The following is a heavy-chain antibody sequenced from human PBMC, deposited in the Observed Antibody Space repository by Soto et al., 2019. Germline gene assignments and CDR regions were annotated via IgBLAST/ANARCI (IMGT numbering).Heavy chain of an antibody. D-gene: IGHD3-3*01. CDR3: AHRVLRTVFGLVTTTAIYFDF. CDR2: IYWDDDK. Sequence: QITLNESGPTVVRPTETLTLTCRFSGFSLTTSGVGVGWIRQSPGKAPEWLALIYWDDDKRYSASLKGRLTITKDTSKNQVVLTVSALDPTDTATYYCAHRVLRTVFGLVTTTAIYFDFWGQGTPVAVSS. J-gene: IGHJ4*02. CDR1: GFSLTTSGVG. V-gene: IGHV2-5*02.